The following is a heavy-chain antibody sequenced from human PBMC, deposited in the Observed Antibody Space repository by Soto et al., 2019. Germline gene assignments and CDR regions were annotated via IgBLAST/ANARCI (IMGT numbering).Heavy chain of an antibody. Sequence: QVQLVESGGGVVQPGRSLRLSCAASGFTFSSYGMHWVRQAPGKGLEWVAVISYDGSNKYYADSVKSRFTISRDNSKNTLYLQMNSLRAEDTTVYYCAKDLDPQLGLDYYYGMDVWGQGTTVTVSS. V-gene: IGHV3-30*18. J-gene: IGHJ6*02. D-gene: IGHD6-13*01. CDR1: GFTFSSYG. CDR3: AKDLDPQLGLDYYYGMDV. CDR2: ISYDGSNK.